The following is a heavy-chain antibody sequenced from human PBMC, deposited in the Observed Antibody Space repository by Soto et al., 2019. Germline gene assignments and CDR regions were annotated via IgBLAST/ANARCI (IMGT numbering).Heavy chain of an antibody. V-gene: IGHV1-46*01. Sequence: ASVKVSCRASGYTFTSYYMHWVRQAPGQGLEWMGIINPSGGSTSYAQKFQGRVTMTRDTSTSTVYMEPSSLRSEDTAVYYCARDGGSGYYYYGMDVWGQGTTVTVSS. D-gene: IGHD3-10*01. J-gene: IGHJ6*02. CDR3: ARDGGSGYYYYGMDV. CDR1: GYTFTSYY. CDR2: INPSGGST.